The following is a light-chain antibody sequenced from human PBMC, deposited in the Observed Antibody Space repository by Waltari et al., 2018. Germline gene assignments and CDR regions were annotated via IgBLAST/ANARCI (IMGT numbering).Light chain of an antibody. CDR3: YSSTDNSGI. CDR1: VLTKKY. CDR2: KDS. V-gene: IGLV3-27*01. Sequence: SYELTQPSSVSVSPGQPAKITCSGDVLTKKYARWFQQKPGQAPVLMIYKDSERPSRIPERFSGSSSGATVTLTITGAQVEDEADYYCYSSTDNSGIFGGGTTLTVL. J-gene: IGLJ2*01.